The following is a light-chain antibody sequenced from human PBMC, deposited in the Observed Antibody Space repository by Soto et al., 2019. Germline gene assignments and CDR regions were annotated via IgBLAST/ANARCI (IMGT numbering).Light chain of an antibody. V-gene: IGKV1-16*01. CDR1: QGISNY. J-gene: IGKJ1*01. CDR3: QQYKSYWT. Sequence: DIQRTQSPASMSASVGDRVTISCRASQGISNYLAWYEQKPGKAPKVLISDASSLETGVPSRFSGSGSGTEFTLTINSLKPDDFATYYCQQYKSYWTFGQGTKVDI. CDR2: DAS.